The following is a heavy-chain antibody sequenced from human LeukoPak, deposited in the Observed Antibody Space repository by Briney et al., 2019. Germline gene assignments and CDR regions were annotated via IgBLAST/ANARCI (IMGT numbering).Heavy chain of an antibody. Sequence: GGSLRLSCTTSGFTFSSYAMSWVRQAPGKGLEWVSSISISVDSTYYADSVKGRFTISRDNSKNTLYLQMNSLRAEDTAVYYCAKGLEWELPAFDYWGQGTLVTVSS. CDR3: AKGLEWELPAFDY. J-gene: IGHJ4*02. V-gene: IGHV3-23*01. D-gene: IGHD1-26*01. CDR2: ISISVDST. CDR1: GFTFSSYA.